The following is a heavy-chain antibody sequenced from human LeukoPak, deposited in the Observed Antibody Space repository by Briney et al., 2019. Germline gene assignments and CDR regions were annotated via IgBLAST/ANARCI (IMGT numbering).Heavy chain of an antibody. Sequence: PGRSLRLSCAASGFTFSSYGMHWVRQAPGKGLEWVAVIWYDGSNKYYADSVKGRFTISRDNSKNTLYLQMNSLRAEDTAVYYCARDRDVDTAMVVFDYWGQGTLVTVSS. J-gene: IGHJ4*02. CDR3: ARDRDVDTAMVVFDY. V-gene: IGHV3-33*01. CDR1: GFTFSSYG. D-gene: IGHD5-18*01. CDR2: IWYDGSNK.